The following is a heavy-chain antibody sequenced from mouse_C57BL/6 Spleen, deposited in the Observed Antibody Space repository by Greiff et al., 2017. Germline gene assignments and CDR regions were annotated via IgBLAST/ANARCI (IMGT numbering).Heavy chain of an antibody. D-gene: IGHD2-4*01. CDR1: GYTFTSYW. CDR3: AREDYDYVWFAY. CDR2: IYPGSGST. V-gene: IGHV1-55*01. J-gene: IGHJ3*01. Sequence: VQVQQPGAELVKPGASVKMSCKASGYTFTSYWITWVKQRPGQGLEWIGDIYPGSGSTNYNEKFKSKATLTVDTSSSTAYMQLSSLTSEDSAVYYCAREDYDYVWFAYWGQGTLVTVSA.